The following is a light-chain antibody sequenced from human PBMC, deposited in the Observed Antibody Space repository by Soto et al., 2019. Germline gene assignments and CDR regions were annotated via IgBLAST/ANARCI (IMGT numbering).Light chain of an antibody. CDR1: QSVSTN. CDR3: QQYNNWPGT. Sequence: ETVLTQSPATLSVSPGERATLSCRASQSVSTNLAWYQHKPGQAPRLLISGASTRATGLPARFSGSGSGTEFTLTMSSLQSEDFAVYYCQQYNNWPGTLGQGTKV. J-gene: IGKJ1*01. CDR2: GAS. V-gene: IGKV3-15*01.